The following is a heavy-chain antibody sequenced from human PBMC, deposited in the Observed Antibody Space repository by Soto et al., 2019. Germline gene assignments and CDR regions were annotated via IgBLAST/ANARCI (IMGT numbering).Heavy chain of an antibody. Sequence: QAQLVESGGGVVQPGRSLTLSCAASGFTFSSYVIHWVRQTPDKGLEWVAFISRDGSKTYYADSVKGRFTISRDNSKNTLYLEMNSLRAEDTAVYYCARDDEGGSDCDLGYWGQGTLVTVSS. CDR2: ISRDGSKT. CDR1: GFTFSSYV. V-gene: IGHV3-30-3*01. CDR3: ARDDEGGSDCDLGY. J-gene: IGHJ4*02. D-gene: IGHD3-10*01.